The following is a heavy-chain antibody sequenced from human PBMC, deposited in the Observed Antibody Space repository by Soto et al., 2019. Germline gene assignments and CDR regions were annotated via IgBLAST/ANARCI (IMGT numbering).Heavy chain of an antibody. CDR1: GFTFSSYW. D-gene: IGHD6-19*01. CDR3: GREMVAVAGGGYYYYYGMDV. V-gene: IGHV3-74*01. J-gene: IGHJ6*02. CDR2: INSDGSST. Sequence: EVQLVESGGGLVQPGGSLRLSCAASGFTFSSYWMHWVRQAPGKGLVWVSRINSDGSSTSYADSVKGRFTISRDNAKNTLYLQMNSLRAEDTAVYYCGREMVAVAGGGYYYYYGMDVWGQGTTVTVSS.